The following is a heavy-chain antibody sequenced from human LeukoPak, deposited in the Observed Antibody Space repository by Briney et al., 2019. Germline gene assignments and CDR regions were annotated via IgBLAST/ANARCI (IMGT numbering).Heavy chain of an antibody. J-gene: IGHJ5*02. CDR3: ARSDQGYVRWFDP. Sequence: SETLSLTCAVYGGSFSGYYWSWIRQPPGKGPEWIGEINHSGSTNYNPSLKSRVTVSVDTSKNQFSLKLSSVTAADTAVYYCARSDQGYVRWFDPWGQGTLVTVSS. CDR2: INHSGST. V-gene: IGHV4-34*01. CDR1: GGSFSGYY. D-gene: IGHD6-13*01.